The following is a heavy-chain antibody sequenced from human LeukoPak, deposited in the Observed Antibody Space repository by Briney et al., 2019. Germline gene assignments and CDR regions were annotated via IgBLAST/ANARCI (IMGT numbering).Heavy chain of an antibody. CDR2: ISASGDST. CDR1: GFTFSSYA. CDR3: VKDGGYSSSWYNWFDP. V-gene: IGHV3-23*01. D-gene: IGHD6-13*01. Sequence: GGSLRLFCAASGFTFSSYAMSWVRQAPGKGLEWVSAISASGDSTYYADSVKGRFTISRDNSKNTLFLQMSSLRAEDTAVYYCVKDGGYSSSWYNWFDPWGQGTLVTVSS. J-gene: IGHJ5*02.